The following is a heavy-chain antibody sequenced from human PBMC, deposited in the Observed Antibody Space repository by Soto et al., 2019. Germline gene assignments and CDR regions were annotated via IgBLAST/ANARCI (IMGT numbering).Heavy chain of an antibody. J-gene: IGHJ4*02. CDR3: ARDLTPGLVDH. CDR2: ISAYNGNT. CDR1: GYTFTRYG. V-gene: IGHV1-18*01. Sequence: QVQLVQSGAEVKKPGASVKVSCKASGYTFTRYGITWVRQAPGPGLEWMGWISAYNGNTNYAQKLQGRATMTTETSTSTAYMQLRSLRSADTAVYYCARDLTPGLVDHLGQGTLVTVSS. D-gene: IGHD3-9*01.